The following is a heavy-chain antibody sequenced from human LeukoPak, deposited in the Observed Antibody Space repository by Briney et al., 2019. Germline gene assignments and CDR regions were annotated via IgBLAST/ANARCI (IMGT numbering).Heavy chain of an antibody. D-gene: IGHD6-19*01. J-gene: IGHJ6*03. Sequence: SETLSLTCAVSGYSISSGYYWCWIRQPPGRGLESIGSINHSRSTYYNPSLKTRVTISVETSKTQFSLKLSSVTAADTAVYYCAKEAVAGASWYYYYIVVCGKGTTVTVSS. CDR2: INHSRST. CDR1: GYSISSGYY. CDR3: AKEAVAGASWYYYYIVV. V-gene: IGHV4-38-2*02.